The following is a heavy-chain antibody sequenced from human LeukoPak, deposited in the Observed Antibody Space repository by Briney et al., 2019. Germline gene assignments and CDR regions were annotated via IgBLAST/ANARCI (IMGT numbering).Heavy chain of an antibody. J-gene: IGHJ4*02. Sequence: PSETLSLTCAVSGYSISSAYYWGWIRQPPGQGLAWIGIIYHSGSTYYNPSLKSRVSMSVDTSKNQFSLNLSSVTAADTAVYYCARRPRGHDILTGYFDYWGQGILVTVSS. V-gene: IGHV4-38-2*01. CDR3: ARRPRGHDILTGYFDY. CDR2: IYHSGST. CDR1: GYSISSAYY. D-gene: IGHD3-9*01.